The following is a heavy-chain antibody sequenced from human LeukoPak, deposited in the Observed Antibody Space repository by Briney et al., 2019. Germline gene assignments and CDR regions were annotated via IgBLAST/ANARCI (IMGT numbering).Heavy chain of an antibody. J-gene: IGHJ2*01. V-gene: IGHV4-59*01. CDR3: ARERSGWPKWYFDL. Sequence: SETLSLTCTVSGGSISSYYWSWIRQPPGKGLEWIGYIYYSGSTNYNPSLKSRVTISVDTSKNQFSLKLSSVTAADTAVYYCARERSGWPKWYFDLWGRGTLVTVSS. CDR1: GGSISSYY. CDR2: IYYSGST. D-gene: IGHD6-19*01.